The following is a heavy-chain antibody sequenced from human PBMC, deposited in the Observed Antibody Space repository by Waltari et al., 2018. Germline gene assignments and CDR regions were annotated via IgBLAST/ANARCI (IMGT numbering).Heavy chain of an antibody. CDR3: ARVSGSRPFDY. CDR2: INRDGSST. D-gene: IGHD1-26*01. Sequence: EVQLVESGGGLVQPGGSLRLSCAASGFTFSSYWMHWVRQAPGKGLGGVARINRDGSSTSYADAVKGRFTIARDNAKNTLYLQMNSLRAEDTAVYYCARVSGSRPFDYWGQGTLVTVSS. CDR1: GFTFSSYW. J-gene: IGHJ4*02. V-gene: IGHV3-74*01.